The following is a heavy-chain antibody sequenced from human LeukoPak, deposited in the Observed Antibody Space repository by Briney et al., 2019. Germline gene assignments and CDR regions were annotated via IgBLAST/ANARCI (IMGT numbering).Heavy chain of an antibody. CDR3: ARGGDYRDSYGYLY. Sequence: SVKVSCKASGGTFSSYAISWVRQAPGQGLEWMGGIIPIFGTADYAQKFQGRVTITTDESTSTAYMELSSLRSEDTAMYYCARGGDYRDSYGYLYWGQGTLVTVSS. CDR1: GGTFSSYA. J-gene: IGHJ4*02. CDR2: IIPIFGTA. V-gene: IGHV1-69*05. D-gene: IGHD5-18*01.